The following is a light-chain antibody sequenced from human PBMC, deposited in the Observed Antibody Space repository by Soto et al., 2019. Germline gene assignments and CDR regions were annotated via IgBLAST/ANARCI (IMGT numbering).Light chain of an antibody. CDR3: HKYYTWWT. V-gene: IGKV1-5*03. CDR2: KPS. Sequence: DIQLTQSPSPLSASVGARVTITCRASQSINCWLAWYQQMPGKAPKLLIYKPSSLDTGVPSRFSGTGSGTEFTPTISSLPPDHLATYYCHKYYTWWTFGQGAKVEIK. CDR1: QSINCW. J-gene: IGKJ1*01.